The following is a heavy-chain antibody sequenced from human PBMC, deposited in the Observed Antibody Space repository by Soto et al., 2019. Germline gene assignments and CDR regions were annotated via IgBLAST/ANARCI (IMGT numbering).Heavy chain of an antibody. CDR3: ARGPSGWFGFDY. CDR1: GFTFSSNW. Sequence: EVQLVESGGGLVQPGGSLRLSCAGSGFTFSSNWMHWVRQDPGKGLVWVSRLNSDGTSASYADSVKGRFTISRDNAKKTVFLQMNSLTAEDTALYYCARGPSGWFGFDYWGQGTLVTVSS. J-gene: IGHJ4*02. CDR2: LNSDGTSA. D-gene: IGHD6-19*01. V-gene: IGHV3-74*01.